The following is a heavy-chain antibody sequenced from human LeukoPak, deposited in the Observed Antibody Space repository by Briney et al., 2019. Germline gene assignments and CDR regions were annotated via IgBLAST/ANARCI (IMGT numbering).Heavy chain of an antibody. Sequence: PGGSLRLSCAASGFTFSSYPMSWVRQAPGKGLKWVSGVSTSGGITDYADSVKGRFTISRDNSKNTLYLQMNSLRAEDTAVYYCAKGSYCGGGCYSFFDYWGQGTLVTVSS. V-gene: IGHV3-23*01. D-gene: IGHD2-21*02. CDR3: AKGSYCGGGCYSFFDY. CDR2: VSTSGGIT. CDR1: GFTFSSYP. J-gene: IGHJ4*02.